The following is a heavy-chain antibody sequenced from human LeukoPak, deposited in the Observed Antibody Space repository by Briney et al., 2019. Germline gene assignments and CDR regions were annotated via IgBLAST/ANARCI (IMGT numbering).Heavy chain of an antibody. CDR3: VTTQYYYYGMDV. J-gene: IGHJ6*02. CDR2: MNPNSGNT. D-gene: IGHD3-22*01. V-gene: IGHV1-8*01. CDR1: GYTFTSYD. Sequence: ASVKVSCKASGYTFTSYDINWVRQATGQGLEWMGWMNPNSGNTGYAQKFQGRVTMTRNTSISTAYMELSSLRSEDTAVYYCVTTQYYYYGMDVWGQGTTVTVSS.